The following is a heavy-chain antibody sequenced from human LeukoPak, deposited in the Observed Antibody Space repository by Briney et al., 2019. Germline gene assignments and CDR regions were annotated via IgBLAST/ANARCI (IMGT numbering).Heavy chain of an antibody. CDR1: GFTFSDHY. D-gene: IGHD2-2*02. CDR3: ARTQYCISTTCYKSWDS. Sequence: GGSLRLSCAASGFTFSDHYIDWVRQAPGKGLEWVGRSRNKANSYTTEYAASVKGRFTISRDNSKNSLYLQMSSLKTEDTAVYYCARTQYCISTTCYKSWDSWGQGTLVTVSS. J-gene: IGHJ4*02. V-gene: IGHV3-72*01. CDR2: SRNKANSYTT.